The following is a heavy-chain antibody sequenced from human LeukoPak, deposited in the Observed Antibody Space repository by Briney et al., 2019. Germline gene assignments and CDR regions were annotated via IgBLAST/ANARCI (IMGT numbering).Heavy chain of an antibody. Sequence: SETLSLTCTDSGGSVSSGSYYGSWIRQPPGKGLEWIGCIYYSGSTNYNPSLKSRVTISVDTSKNQFSLKLSSVTAADAAVYYCARHGCIGYEYFDYWGQGTLVTVSS. V-gene: IGHV4-61*01. CDR1: GGSVSSGSYY. CDR3: ARHGCIGYEYFDY. CDR2: IYYSGST. J-gene: IGHJ4*02. D-gene: IGHD5-12*01.